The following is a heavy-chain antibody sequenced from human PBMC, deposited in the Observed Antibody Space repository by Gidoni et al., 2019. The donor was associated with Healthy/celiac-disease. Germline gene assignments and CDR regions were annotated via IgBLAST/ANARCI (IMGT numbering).Heavy chain of an antibody. V-gene: IGHV1-3*01. CDR1: GYTFTSSA. J-gene: IGHJ4*02. CDR3: ARVPPEGYCSSTSCPLDY. D-gene: IGHD2-2*01. Sequence: QVQLVQSGAEVKKPGASVKFSCKASGYTFTSSAMHWVRQAPGQRLEWMGWINAGNGNTKYSQKFQGRVTITRDTSASTAYMELSSLRSEDTAVYYCARVPPEGYCSSTSCPLDYWGQGTLVTVSS. CDR2: INAGNGNT.